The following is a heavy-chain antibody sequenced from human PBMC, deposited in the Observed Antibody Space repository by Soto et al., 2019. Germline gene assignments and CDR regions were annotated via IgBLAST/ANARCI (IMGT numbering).Heavy chain of an antibody. Sequence: QVQLVQSGAEVKKPGASVKVSCKASGYTFTSYYMHWVRQAPGQGLEWMGIINLGGGSTSYAQKVRGRVPMTMDTSTRTVSLELSSLRSEDTAGYYCARDKWVSLPDDFWGCHPGGYWGQVTLVTVSS. D-gene: IGHD3-3*01. CDR2: INLGGGST. CDR3: ARDKWVSLPDDFWGCHPGGY. V-gene: IGHV1-46*01. CDR1: GYTFTSYY. J-gene: IGHJ4*02.